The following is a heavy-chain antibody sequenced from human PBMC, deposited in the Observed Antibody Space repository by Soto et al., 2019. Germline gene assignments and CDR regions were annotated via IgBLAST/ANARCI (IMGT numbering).Heavy chain of an antibody. Sequence: ASVKVSCKASGYTFTSYYMHWVRQAPGQGLEWMGIINPSGGSTSYAQRFQGRVTMTRDTSTSTVYMELSSLRSEDTAVYYCARRYCSGGSCYRWFDPWGQGTLVTVSS. CDR2: INPSGGST. V-gene: IGHV1-46*01. J-gene: IGHJ5*02. CDR1: GYTFTSYY. D-gene: IGHD2-15*01. CDR3: ARRYCSGGSCYRWFDP.